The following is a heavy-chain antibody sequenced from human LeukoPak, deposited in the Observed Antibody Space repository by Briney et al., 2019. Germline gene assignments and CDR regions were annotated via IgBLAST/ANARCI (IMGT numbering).Heavy chain of an antibody. J-gene: IGHJ6*02. CDR2: IIPIFGTA. D-gene: IGHD5-18*01. CDR1: GGTFSSYA. CDR3: AAGGLWSADYYYYYGMDV. V-gene: IGHV1-69*13. Sequence: SVKVSCKASGGTFSSYAISWVRQAPGQGLEWMGGIIPIFGTASYAQRFQGRVTITADESTSTAYMELSSLRSEDTAVYYCAAGGLWSADYYYYYGMDVWGQGTTVTVSS.